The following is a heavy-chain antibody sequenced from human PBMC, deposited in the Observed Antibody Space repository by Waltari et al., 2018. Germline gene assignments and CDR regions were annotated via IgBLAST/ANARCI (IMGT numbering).Heavy chain of an antibody. CDR1: GFDFFTDA. D-gene: IGHD3-22*01. V-gene: IGHV3-23*01. CDR3: ARHLYSIDYLELGN. J-gene: IGHJ4*02. CDR2: ISDSGVIT. Sequence: EVHLLESGGGLAQPGGSLRLSCVGSGFDFFTDAMSWVHQGPGKGLEWVSGISDSGVITKYADSVKGRLTVSRDNSKNTVFLQLNSLRAEDTAIYYCARHLYSIDYLELGNWGQGTLVTVSS.